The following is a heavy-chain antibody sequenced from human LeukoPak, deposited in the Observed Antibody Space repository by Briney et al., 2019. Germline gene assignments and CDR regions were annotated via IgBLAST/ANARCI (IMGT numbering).Heavy chain of an antibody. Sequence: SETLSLTCTVSGGSISSSSYYWGWIRQPPGKGLEWIGSIYYSGSTYYNPSLKSRVTISVDTSKNPFSLKLSSVTAADTAVYYCARHVWVVKSSSWYLGWFDPWGQGTLVTVSS. CDR1: GGSISSSSYY. D-gene: IGHD6-13*01. CDR2: IYYSGST. J-gene: IGHJ5*02. V-gene: IGHV4-39*01. CDR3: ARHVWVVKSSSWYLGWFDP.